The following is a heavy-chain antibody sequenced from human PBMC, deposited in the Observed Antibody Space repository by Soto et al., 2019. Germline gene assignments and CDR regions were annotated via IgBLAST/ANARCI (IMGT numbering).Heavy chain of an antibody. CDR2: ISYDGSNK. D-gene: IGHD2-15*01. J-gene: IGHJ3*02. Sequence: QVQLVESGGGVVQPGRSLRLSCAASGFTFSSYGMHWVRQAPGKGLEWVAVISYDGSNKYYADSVKGRFTISRDNSKNTLYLQMNSLRAEDTAVYYCAKDLGSGHCSGGSCYALDIWGQGTMVTVSS. CDR1: GFTFSSYG. V-gene: IGHV3-30*18. CDR3: AKDLGSGHCSGGSCYALDI.